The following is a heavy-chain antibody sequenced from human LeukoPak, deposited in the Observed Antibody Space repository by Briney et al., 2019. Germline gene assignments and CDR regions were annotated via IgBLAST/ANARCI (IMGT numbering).Heavy chain of an antibody. V-gene: IGHV3-64D*06. D-gene: IGHD3-9*01. CDR1: GFTFSRYA. CDR2: IISNGGST. Sequence: GGSLRLSCSASGFTFSRYALHWVRQAPGKGLEYVSGIISNGGSTNYADSVKGRFTISRDNSKNTLYLQMSSLRPEDTAAYYCVKENGRYPEPYYFDYWGQGTLVTVSS. CDR3: VKENGRYPEPYYFDY. J-gene: IGHJ4*02.